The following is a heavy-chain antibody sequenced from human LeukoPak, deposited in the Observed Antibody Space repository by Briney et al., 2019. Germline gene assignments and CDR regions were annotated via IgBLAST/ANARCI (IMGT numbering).Heavy chain of an antibody. J-gene: IGHJ4*02. CDR3: ATSMGGGNIDY. V-gene: IGHV3-23*01. CDR2: ISGSGGST. CDR1: GFTFSSYA. D-gene: IGHD3-16*01. Sequence: PGGSLRLSCAASGFTFSSYAMSWVRQAPGKGLEWVSAISGSGGSTYYADSVKGRFTISRDNSKNTLYLQLNSLRVDDTAVYYCATSMGGGNIDYWGQGTLVTVSS.